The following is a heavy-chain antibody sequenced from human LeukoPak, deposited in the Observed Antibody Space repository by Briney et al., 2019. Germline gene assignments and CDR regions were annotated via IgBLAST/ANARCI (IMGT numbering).Heavy chain of an antibody. Sequence: GGSLRLSCAASGFTFSNYLMNWVRQAPGKGLEWVAYISSTGGTIYYADSVKGRFTVSRDNAKNSLYLQMNSLRAEDTAVYYCTCDLNKSDGLWGQGTMVTVSS. D-gene: IGHD2-8*01. CDR1: GFTFSNYL. CDR2: ISSTGGTI. CDR3: TCDLNKSDGL. V-gene: IGHV3-48*04. J-gene: IGHJ3*01.